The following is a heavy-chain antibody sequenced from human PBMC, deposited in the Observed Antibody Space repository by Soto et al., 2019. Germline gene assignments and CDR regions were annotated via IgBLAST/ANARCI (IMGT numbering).Heavy chain of an antibody. CDR1: GFTCSSYA. D-gene: IGHD2-15*01. J-gene: IGHJ4*02. V-gene: IGHV3-23*01. CDR3: AKGEVVVAATSTVTTSSDLGY. Sequence: PGGSLRLSCAASGFTCSSYAMSWVRQAPGKGLEWVSAISGSGGSTYYADSVKGRFTISRDNSKNTLYLQMNSLRAEDTAVYYCAKGEVVVAATSTVTTSSDLGYWGQGTLVTVSS. CDR2: ISGSGGST.